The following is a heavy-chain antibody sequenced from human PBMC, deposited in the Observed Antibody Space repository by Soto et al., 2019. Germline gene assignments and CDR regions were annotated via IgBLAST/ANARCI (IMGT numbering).Heavy chain of an antibody. CDR2: IWYDGSNK. J-gene: IGHJ4*02. V-gene: IGHV3-33*06. Sequence: GGSLRLSCAASGFTFSSYGMHWVRQAPGKGLEWVAVIWYDGSNKYYADSVKGRFTISRGNSENTLYLQMNGLRADDTALYFCAKSRVFIGAIVTLLDSWGQGTQVTVSS. CDR3: AKSRVFIGAIVTLLDS. D-gene: IGHD3-16*02. CDR1: GFTFSSYG.